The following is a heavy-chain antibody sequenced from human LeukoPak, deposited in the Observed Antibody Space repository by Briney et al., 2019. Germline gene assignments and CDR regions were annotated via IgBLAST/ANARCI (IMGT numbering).Heavy chain of an antibody. CDR1: GFTFSSYS. CDR2: ISSSSSYI. Sequence: PGGSLRLSCAASGFTFSSYSMNWVRQAPGKGLEWVSSISSSSSYIYYADSAKGRFTISRDNAKNSLYLQMNSLRAEDTAVYYCARDAIAAFDIWGQGTMVTVSS. CDR3: ARDAIAAFDI. V-gene: IGHV3-21*01. D-gene: IGHD2-2*02. J-gene: IGHJ3*02.